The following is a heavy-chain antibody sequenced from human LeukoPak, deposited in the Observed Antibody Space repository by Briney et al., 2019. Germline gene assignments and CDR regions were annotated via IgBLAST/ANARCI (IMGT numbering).Heavy chain of an antibody. V-gene: IGHV3-48*03. Sequence: GGSLRLSCAASGFTFSSYEMNWVRQAPGKGLEWVSYISSSGSTIYYADSVKGRFTISRDNAKNSLYLQMNSLRAEDTAVYYCAREDVTMVRGKTTIVAFDYWGQGTLVTVSS. CDR1: GFTFSSYE. D-gene: IGHD3-10*01. CDR3: AREDVTMVRGKTTIVAFDY. J-gene: IGHJ4*02. CDR2: ISSSGSTI.